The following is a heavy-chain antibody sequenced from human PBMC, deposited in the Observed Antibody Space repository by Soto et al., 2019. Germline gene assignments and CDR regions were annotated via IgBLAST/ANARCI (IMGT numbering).Heavy chain of an antibody. D-gene: IGHD1-7*01. CDR1: GFTFSSYA. CDR2: ISGSGGST. Sequence: EVQLLESGGGLVQPGGSLRLSCAASGFTFSSYAMSWVRQAPGKGLEWVSAISGSGGSTYYADSVKGRFTISRDNSKNTLYLQMNSLRAEDTAVYYCAKRITGTTNGGGPRNNWFDPWGQGTLVTVSS. V-gene: IGHV3-23*01. J-gene: IGHJ5*02. CDR3: AKRITGTTNGGGPRNNWFDP.